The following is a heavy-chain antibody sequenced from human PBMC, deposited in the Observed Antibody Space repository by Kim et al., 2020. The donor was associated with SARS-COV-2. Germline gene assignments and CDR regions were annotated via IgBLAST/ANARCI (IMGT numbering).Heavy chain of an antibody. D-gene: IGHD3-22*01. CDR2: IYYSGST. V-gene: IGHV4-30-4*01. CDR3: AREPYYYDSSGYSPFDY. J-gene: IGHJ4*02. Sequence: SETLSLTCTVSGGSISSGDYYWSWIRQPPGKGLEWIGYIYYSGSTYYNPSLKSRVTISVDTSKNQFSLKLSSVTAADTAVYYCAREPYYYDSSGYSPFDYWGQGTLVTVSS. CDR1: GGSISSGDYY.